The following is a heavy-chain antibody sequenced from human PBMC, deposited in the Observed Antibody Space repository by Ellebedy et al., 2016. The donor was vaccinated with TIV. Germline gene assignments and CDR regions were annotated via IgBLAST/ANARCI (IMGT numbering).Heavy chain of an antibody. V-gene: IGHV3-23*01. J-gene: IGHJ4*02. CDR1: GFTFSSYS. Sequence: GGSLRLSCAASGFTFSSYSMHWVRQAPGKGLEWVSAISGSGGTTYYTESVKGRFTISRDNPKNTLYLQMNSLRVEDTAVYYCAKNNGFWSGYYTPDDRPFDFWGQGTLVTVSS. D-gene: IGHD3-3*01. CDR2: ISGSGGTT. CDR3: AKNNGFWSGYYTPDDRPFDF.